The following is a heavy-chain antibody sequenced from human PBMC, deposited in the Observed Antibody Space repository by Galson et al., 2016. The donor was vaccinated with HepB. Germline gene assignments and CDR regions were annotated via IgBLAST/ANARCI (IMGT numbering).Heavy chain of an antibody. CDR3: ARMVPLYSGGWYVRGDGWFDP. Sequence: SLRLSCAASGFTFSHYFVSWIRRAPGKGLEWVSYISGSADSRRYGDSVKGRFTISRDNSKNSLYLQMNNLRAEDTAVYYCARMVPLYSGGWYVRGDGWFDPWGQGTLVTVSS. CDR1: GFTFSHYF. V-gene: IGHV3-11*01. CDR2: ISGSADSR. J-gene: IGHJ5*02. D-gene: IGHD6-19*01.